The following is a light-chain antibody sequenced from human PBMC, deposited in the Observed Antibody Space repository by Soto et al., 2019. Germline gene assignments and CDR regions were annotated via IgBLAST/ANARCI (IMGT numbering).Light chain of an antibody. J-gene: IGLJ7*01. Sequence: QSVLTQPPSVSGAPGQRVTISCTGSSSNIGAGYDVHWYQQLPGTAPNLLIYGNSNRPSGVPDRFSGSKSGTSASLAITGLQGEDEADYCCQSYDSSLSGAVFGGGTQLTVL. CDR1: SSNIGAGYD. CDR3: QSYDSSLSGAV. CDR2: GNS. V-gene: IGLV1-40*01.